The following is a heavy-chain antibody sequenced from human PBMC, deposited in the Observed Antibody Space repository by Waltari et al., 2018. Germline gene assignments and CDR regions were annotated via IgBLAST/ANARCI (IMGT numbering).Heavy chain of an antibody. CDR1: GGTFSSYA. J-gene: IGHJ4*02. CDR3: ARVVNRDYGDYSLDY. D-gene: IGHD4-17*01. Sequence: QVQLVQSGAEVKKPGSSVKVSCKAYGGTFSSYAISWVRQAPGQGLEWMGGITPNLGIANYAQKYQGRVTITAAKSTSTAYMERSSLRSEDTAVYYCARVVNRDYGDYSLDYWGQGTLVTVSS. CDR2: ITPNLGIA. V-gene: IGHV1-69*10.